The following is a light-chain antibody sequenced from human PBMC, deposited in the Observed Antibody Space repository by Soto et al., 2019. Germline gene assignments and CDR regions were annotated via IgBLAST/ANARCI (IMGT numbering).Light chain of an antibody. CDR3: SSYTCSSTLYF. V-gene: IGLV2-14*01. CDR2: DVS. Sequence: QSVLTQPASVSGSPGQSITISCTGTSSDVGGYNYVSWYQQHPGKAPKLMIYDVSNRPSGVSNRFAGSKSGNTASLTISGLQAEDEADYYCSSYTCSSTLYFFATGTKLTLL. J-gene: IGLJ1*01. CDR1: SSDVGGYNY.